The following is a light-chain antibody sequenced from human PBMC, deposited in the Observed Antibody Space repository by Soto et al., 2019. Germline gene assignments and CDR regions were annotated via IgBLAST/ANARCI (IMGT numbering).Light chain of an antibody. V-gene: IGKV3-20*01. CDR2: EVS. CDR3: QQYATAPLT. J-gene: IGKJ4*01. CDR1: QSVPKNY. Sequence: EIVLTQSPGTLSLSPGEGATLSCRASQSVPKNYLGWYKQKTGQAPRLLIYEVSNRATDVPDRFSGSGSETDFTLTISGLEPEDFAVYYCQQYATAPLTFGGGTKLEIK.